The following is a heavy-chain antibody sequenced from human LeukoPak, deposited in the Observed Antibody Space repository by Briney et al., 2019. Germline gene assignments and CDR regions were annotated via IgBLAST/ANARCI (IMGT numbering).Heavy chain of an antibody. CDR3: ARVGISSPENWFDP. CDR2: ISAYNGNT. Sequence: ASVKVSCKASGYTFTSYGISWVRQAPGQGLEWMGWISAYNGNTNYAQKLQGRVTMTTDTSTSTAHMELRSLRSDDTAVYYCARVGISSPENWFDPWGQGTLVTVSS. V-gene: IGHV1-18*01. J-gene: IGHJ5*02. CDR1: GYTFTSYG. D-gene: IGHD1-26*01.